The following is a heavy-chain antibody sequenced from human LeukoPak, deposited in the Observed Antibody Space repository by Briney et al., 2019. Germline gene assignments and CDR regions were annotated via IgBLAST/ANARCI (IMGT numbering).Heavy chain of an antibody. J-gene: IGHJ6*03. Sequence: SETLSLTFTVSGGSISSYYWSWIRQPAGKGLEWIGRIYTSGSTNYNPSLKSRVTMSVDTSKNQFSLKLSSVTAADTAVYYCAREGYCSSSSCTHYYYYYMDVWGKGTTVTVSS. CDR1: GGSISSYY. CDR3: AREGYCSSSSCTHYYYYYMDV. CDR2: IYTSGST. D-gene: IGHD2-2*01. V-gene: IGHV4-4*07.